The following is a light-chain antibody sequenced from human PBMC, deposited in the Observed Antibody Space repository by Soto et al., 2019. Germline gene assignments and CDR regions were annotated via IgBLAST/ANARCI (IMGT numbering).Light chain of an antibody. J-gene: IGKJ2*01. CDR1: QSLLHSNGYNY. CDR3: MQALQSPYT. V-gene: IGKV2-28*01. Sequence: DIVMTQSPLSLPVTPGEPASISCRSSQSLLHSNGYNYLDWYLQTPGQSPQPLIYLGSNRASGVTDRFSGRGSGTDFTLKISRVEAEDVGVYYCMQALQSPYTFGQGTKLEIK. CDR2: LGS.